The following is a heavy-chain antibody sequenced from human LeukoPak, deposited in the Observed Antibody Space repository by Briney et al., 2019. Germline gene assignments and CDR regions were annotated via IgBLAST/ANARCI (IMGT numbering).Heavy chain of an antibody. CDR2: ISVYSGNT. D-gene: IGHD3-10*01. CDR1: GYPFYTYG. V-gene: IGHV1-18*01. Sequence: GASVKVSCKASGYPFYTYGISWVRQAPGQGLEWMGWISVYSGNTNYAQKLQGRLTLTTDTSTSSAYMELRSLRSDDTAMYYCARDRSGPFDSWGQGTLVTVSS. J-gene: IGHJ4*02. CDR3: ARDRSGPFDS.